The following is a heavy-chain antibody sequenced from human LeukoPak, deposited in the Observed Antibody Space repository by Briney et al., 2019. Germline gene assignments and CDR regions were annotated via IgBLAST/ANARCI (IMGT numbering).Heavy chain of an antibody. V-gene: IGHV3-23*01. Sequence: GGSLRLSCAAPGFTFSSYAMNWVRQAPGKGLEWVSGISATGGSTYYADSVKGRLTISRDNSKNTLYLQMNNLRAEDTAVYYCAKIPRGYWGQGTLVTVSS. CDR2: ISATGGST. CDR1: GFTFSSYA. CDR3: AKIPRGY. D-gene: IGHD2-21*01. J-gene: IGHJ4*02.